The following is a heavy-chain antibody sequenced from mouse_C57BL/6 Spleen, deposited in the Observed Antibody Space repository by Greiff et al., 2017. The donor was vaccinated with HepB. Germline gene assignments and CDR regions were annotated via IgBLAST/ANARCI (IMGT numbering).Heavy chain of an antibody. J-gene: IGHJ3*01. D-gene: IGHD2-4*01. V-gene: IGHV1-15*01. CDR3: TSPYYDYDGAWFAY. Sequence: VKLQESGAELVRPGASVTLSCKASGYTFTAYDMHWVKQTPVHGLEWIGAIDPETGGTAYNQKFKGKAILTADKSTSTAYMELRSLTSEDSAVYYCTSPYYDYDGAWFAYWGQGTLVTVSA. CDR2: IDPETGGT. CDR1: GYTFTAYD.